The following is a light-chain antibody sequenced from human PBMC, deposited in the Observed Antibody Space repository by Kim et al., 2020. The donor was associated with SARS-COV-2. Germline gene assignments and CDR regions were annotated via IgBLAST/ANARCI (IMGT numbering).Light chain of an antibody. CDR2: NN. CDR3: AAWDDSLNGCV. J-gene: IGLJ1*01. Sequence: QSVLNQTPSASGTPGQRVSISCSGSSSNIGRNTVNWYQHLAGTAPKLLISNNQRSSGVPDRFSGSKSGTSASLAISRLQSEDEADYYCAAWDDSLNGCVFGTGTKVNVL. V-gene: IGLV1-44*01. CDR1: SSNIGRNT.